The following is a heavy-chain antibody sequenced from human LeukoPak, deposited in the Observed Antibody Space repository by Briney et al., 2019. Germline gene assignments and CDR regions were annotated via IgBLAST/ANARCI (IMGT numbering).Heavy chain of an antibody. J-gene: IGHJ5*02. V-gene: IGHV4-59*01. D-gene: IGHD1-26*01. CDR1: GGSISSYY. CDR3: ARGGNYWPQWWFDP. CDR2: IYYSGST. Sequence: SETLSLTCTVSGGSISSYYWSWIRQPPGKGLEWIGYIYYSGSTSYNPSLKSRVTMSLDASKNQFSLELNSVTPADTAVYYCARGGNYWPQWWFDPWGQGTLVSVSS.